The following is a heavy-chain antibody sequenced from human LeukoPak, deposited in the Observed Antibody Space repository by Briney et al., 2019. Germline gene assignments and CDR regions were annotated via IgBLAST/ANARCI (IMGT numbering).Heavy chain of an antibody. CDR3: ASGYYDSTGYYGVDY. CDR1: GFTFSSYA. Sequence: GRSLRLSCAASGFTFSSYAMSWVRQAPGKGLEGVSAISGSGGSTYYADSVKGRFTISRDNAKNTLSLQMNSLRAEDTAVYYCASGYYDSTGYYGVDYWGQGTLVTVSS. J-gene: IGHJ4*02. CDR2: ISGSGGST. D-gene: IGHD3-22*01. V-gene: IGHV3-23*01.